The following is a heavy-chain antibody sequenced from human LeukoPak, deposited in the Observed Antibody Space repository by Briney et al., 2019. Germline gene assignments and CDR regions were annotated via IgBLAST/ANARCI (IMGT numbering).Heavy chain of an antibody. CDR3: AREFGQLENWFDP. Sequence: GGSLRLSCAASGFTFSSYSMNWVRQAPGKGLEWVSYISSSSSTIYYADSVKGRFTISRDNAKNSLYLQMNSLRAEDTAVYYCAREFGQLENWFDPWGQGTLVTVSS. V-gene: IGHV3-48*04. CDR1: GFTFSSYS. J-gene: IGHJ5*02. D-gene: IGHD6-13*01. CDR2: ISSSSSTI.